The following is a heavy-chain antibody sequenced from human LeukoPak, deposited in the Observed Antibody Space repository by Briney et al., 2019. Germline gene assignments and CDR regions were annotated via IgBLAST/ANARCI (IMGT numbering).Heavy chain of an antibody. V-gene: IGHV4-59*01. CDR2: IYYSGST. D-gene: IGHD1/OR15-1a*01. Sequence: SETLSLTCTVSGGSISSYYWSWIRQPPGKGLEWIGNIYYSGSTNYNPSLKSRVTISVDTSKNQFSLKLSSVTAADTAVYYCARDSNKDAFDIWGQGTMVTVSS. J-gene: IGHJ3*02. CDR1: GGSISSYY. CDR3: ARDSNKDAFDI.